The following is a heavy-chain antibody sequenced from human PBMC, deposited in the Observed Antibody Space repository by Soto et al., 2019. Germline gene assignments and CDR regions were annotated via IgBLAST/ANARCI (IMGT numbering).Heavy chain of an antibody. CDR1: GFTFSSYA. D-gene: IGHD3-22*01. CDR3: AKGVTMIVVVLAVNFDY. Sequence: GGSLRLSCAASGFTFSSYAMSWVRQAPGKGLEWVSAISGSGGSTYYADSVKGRFTISRDNSKNTLYLQMNGLRAEDTAVYYCAKGVTMIVVVLAVNFDYWGQGTLVTVSS. V-gene: IGHV3-23*01. CDR2: ISGSGGST. J-gene: IGHJ4*02.